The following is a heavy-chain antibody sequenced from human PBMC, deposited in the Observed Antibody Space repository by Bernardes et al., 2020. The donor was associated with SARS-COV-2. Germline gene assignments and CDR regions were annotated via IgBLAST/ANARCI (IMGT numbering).Heavy chain of an antibody. CDR3: ARLGGHDPNDF. Sequence: GGSLRLSCAASGFTFSSHWMHWVRQAPGKGLVWVSRINSDGSSPRYADSVKGRFTISRDNAKNTLYLQMNSLRPEDTAVYYCARLGGHDPNDFWGQGSLVTVSS. D-gene: IGHD5-12*01. CDR2: INSDGSSP. J-gene: IGHJ4*02. V-gene: IGHV3-74*01. CDR1: GFTFSSHW.